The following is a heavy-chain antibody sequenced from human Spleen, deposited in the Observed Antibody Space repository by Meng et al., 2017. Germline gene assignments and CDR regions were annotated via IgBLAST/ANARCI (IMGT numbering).Heavy chain of an antibody. J-gene: IGHJ4*02. CDR3: ARFSGDWGGYYSDF. CDR2: ISVYNGNT. D-gene: IGHD2-21*02. CDR1: DYTFNNFG. V-gene: IGHV1-18*01. Sequence: ASVKVSCKASDYTFNNFGISWARQAPGQGLEWLGWISVYNGNTNYAQKVQGRVTMSTDTSSSTAYMELRSLRSDDTAVYFCARFSGDWGGYYSDFWGQGTLVTVS.